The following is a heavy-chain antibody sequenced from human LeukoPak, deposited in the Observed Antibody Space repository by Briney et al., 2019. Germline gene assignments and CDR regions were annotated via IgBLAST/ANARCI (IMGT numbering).Heavy chain of an antibody. CDR1: GFTFDDYA. CDR2: ISWNSGSI. J-gene: IGHJ5*02. Sequence: GRSLRLSCAASGFTFDDYAMHWVRQAPGKGLEWVSGISWNSGSIGYADSVKGRFTISRDNAKNSLYLQMNSQRAEDTALYYCAKGEELGYCSSTSCYTNWFDPWGQGTLVTVSS. CDR3: AKGEELGYCSSTSCYTNWFDP. V-gene: IGHV3-9*01. D-gene: IGHD2-2*02.